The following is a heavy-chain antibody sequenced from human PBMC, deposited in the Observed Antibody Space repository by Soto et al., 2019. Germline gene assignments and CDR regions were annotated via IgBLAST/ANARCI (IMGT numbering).Heavy chain of an antibody. CDR2: IYYSGST. CDR3: ARQRYCTNGVCYTRSDAFDI. CDR1: GGSISSSSYY. Sequence: QLQLQESGPGLVKPSETLSLTCTVSGGSISSSSYYWGWIRQPPGKGLEWIGSIYYSGSTYYNPSRKSRVTISVDTSKNQFSLKLSSVTAADTAVYYCARQRYCTNGVCYTRSDAFDIWGQGTMVTVSS. D-gene: IGHD2-8*01. V-gene: IGHV4-39*01. J-gene: IGHJ3*02.